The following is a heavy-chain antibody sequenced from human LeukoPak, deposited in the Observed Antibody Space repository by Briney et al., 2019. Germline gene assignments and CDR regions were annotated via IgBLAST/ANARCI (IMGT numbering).Heavy chain of an antibody. CDR1: GGSISSSSYY. CDR3: ARGWYYYGL. Sequence: PSETLSLTCTVSGGSISSSSYYWGWIRQPPGKGLEWIGSIYYSGSTYYNPSLKSRVTISVDTSKNQFSLKLSSVTAADTAVYYCARGWYYYGLWGQGTLVTVSS. V-gene: IGHV4-39*07. J-gene: IGHJ4*02. CDR2: IYYSGST. D-gene: IGHD3-10*01.